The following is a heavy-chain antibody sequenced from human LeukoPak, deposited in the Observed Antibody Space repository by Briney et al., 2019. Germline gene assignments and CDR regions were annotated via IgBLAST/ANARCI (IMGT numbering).Heavy chain of an antibody. CDR3: AKSNGYGLIDV. D-gene: IGHD3-22*01. CDR2: IFYSGST. J-gene: IGHJ3*01. CDR1: GGSFSGYY. V-gene: IGHV4-34*12. Sequence: PSETLSLTCAVYGGSFSGYYWGWVRQPPGKALEWIGNIFYSGSTYYSPSLKSRVTISLDTSRNQFSLKLNSVTAADTAVYYCAKSNGYGLIDVWGQGTMVTVSS.